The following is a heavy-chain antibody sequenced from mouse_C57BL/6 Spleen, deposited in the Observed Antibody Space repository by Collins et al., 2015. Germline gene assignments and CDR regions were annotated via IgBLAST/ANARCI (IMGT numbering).Heavy chain of an antibody. CDR3: GRRYDYVPDY. J-gene: IGHJ2*01. D-gene: IGHD2-4*01. Sequence: QVTLKESGPGILQPSQTLSLTCSFSGFSLSTFGMGVGWIRQSSGKGLEWLAHIWWDDDKYYNPALKSRLTISKDTSKNQVFLKIANVDTADTGTYYCGRRYDYVPDYWGQGTTLTVSS. CDR1: GFSLSTFGMG. V-gene: IGHV8-8*01. CDR2: IWWDDDK.